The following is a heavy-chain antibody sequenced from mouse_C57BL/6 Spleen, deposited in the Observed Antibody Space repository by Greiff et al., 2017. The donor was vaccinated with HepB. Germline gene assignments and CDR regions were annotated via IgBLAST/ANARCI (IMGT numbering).Heavy chain of an antibody. J-gene: IGHJ4*01. CDR1: GFTFSSYA. V-gene: IGHV5-4*03. Sequence: DVKLVESGGGLVKPGGSLKLSCAASGFTFSSYAMSWVRQTPEKRLEWVATISDGGSYTYYPDNVKGRFTISRDNAKNNLYLQMSHLKSEDTAMYYCARIYDGYYDAMDYWGQGTSVTVSS. D-gene: IGHD2-3*01. CDR3: ARIYDGYYDAMDY. CDR2: ISDGGSYT.